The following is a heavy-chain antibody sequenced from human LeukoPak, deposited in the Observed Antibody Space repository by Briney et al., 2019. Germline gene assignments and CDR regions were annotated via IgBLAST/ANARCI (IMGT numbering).Heavy chain of an antibody. D-gene: IGHD3-10*01. V-gene: IGHV4-39*01. J-gene: IGHJ4*02. CDR1: GGSISSYY. CDR2: IYYSGST. CDR3: ASEYYYGSGRLRGDYFDY. Sequence: SETLSLTCTVSGGSISSYYWGWIRQPPGKGLEWIGSIYYSGSTYYNPSLKSRVTISVDTSKNQFSLKLSSVTAADTAVYYCASEYYYGSGRLRGDYFDYWGQGTLVTVSS.